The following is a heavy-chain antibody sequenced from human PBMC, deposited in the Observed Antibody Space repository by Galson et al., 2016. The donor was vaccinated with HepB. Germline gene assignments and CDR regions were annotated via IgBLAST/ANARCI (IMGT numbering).Heavy chain of an antibody. CDR3: VREGKEDCDGGNCNSVYFDS. J-gene: IGHJ4*02. CDR2: IWYDGENK. D-gene: IGHD2-15*01. CDR1: GFSFSHSA. Sequence: SLRLSCAASGFSFSHSAMHWVRQAPGKGLGWVAVIWYDGENKYYADSVQGRFTISRDKSQNTVYLQMNSLRADDTAVFYCVREGKEDCDGGNCNSVYFDSWGQGTLVTVTP. V-gene: IGHV3-33*01.